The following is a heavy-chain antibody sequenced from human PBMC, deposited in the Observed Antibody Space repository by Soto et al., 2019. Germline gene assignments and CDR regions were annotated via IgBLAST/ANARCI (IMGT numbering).Heavy chain of an antibody. V-gene: IGHV4-31*03. CDR2: IYYSGST. D-gene: IGHD6-13*01. J-gene: IGHJ4*02. Sequence: SETLSLTCTVSGGSISSGGYYWSWIRQHPGKGLEWIGYIYYSGSTYYNPSLKSRVTISVDTSKNQFSLKLSSVTAADTAVYYCARVSYFYSVDYWGQGTLVTVSS. CDR1: GGSISSGGYY. CDR3: ARVSYFYSVDY.